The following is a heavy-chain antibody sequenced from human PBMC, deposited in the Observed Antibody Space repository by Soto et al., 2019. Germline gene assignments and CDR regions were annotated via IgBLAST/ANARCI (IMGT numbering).Heavy chain of an antibody. CDR3: ARRPDAFDI. CDR1: GSTFTDFT. CDR2: ISGDGLST. Sequence: PGVSLRLSWAGSGSTFTDFTMTWVRQAPGKGLEWVSAISGDGLSTYYAGSVKGRFTISRDNSKTTLYLQMNSLRAEDTAVYYCARRPDAFDIRGRGTMVT. V-gene: IGHV3-23*01. J-gene: IGHJ3*02.